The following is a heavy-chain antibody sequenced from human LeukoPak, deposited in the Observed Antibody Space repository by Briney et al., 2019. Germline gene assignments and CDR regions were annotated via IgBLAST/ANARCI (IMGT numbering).Heavy chain of an antibody. CDR2: IYPSDSDT. CDR1: GYRFASYW. D-gene: IGHD7-27*01. Sequence: GESLKISCKGSGYRFASYWIGWVRQMPGKGLEWMGIIYPSDSDTRYSPSFQGQVTMSADKSISTAYLQWSSLKASDNAMYYCAGIHWGATPGRGGYYYYGMDVWGQGTTVTVSS. J-gene: IGHJ6*02. V-gene: IGHV5-51*01. CDR3: AGIHWGATPGRGGYYYYGMDV.